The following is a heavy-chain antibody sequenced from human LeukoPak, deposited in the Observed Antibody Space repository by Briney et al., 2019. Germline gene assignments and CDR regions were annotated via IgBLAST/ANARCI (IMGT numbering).Heavy chain of an antibody. CDR3: TRDDYGDLDY. CDR1: GYTFTGYS. D-gene: IGHD4-17*01. V-gene: IGHV1-2*02. CDR2: INPNSGGR. Sequence: ASVKVSCKASGYTFTGYSIHWVRQAPGQGLECMGWINPNSGGRNYAQKFQGRVTMTRDTSISTAYMELTRLRSDDTAVYYCTRDDYGDLDYWGQGTLVTVSS. J-gene: IGHJ4*02.